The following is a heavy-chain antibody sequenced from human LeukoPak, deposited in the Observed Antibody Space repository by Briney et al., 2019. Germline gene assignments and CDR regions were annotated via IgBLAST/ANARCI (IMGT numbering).Heavy chain of an antibody. CDR1: GFTFSSYS. V-gene: IGHV3-21*06. Sequence: GGSLRLSCAASGFTFSSYSMNWVRQAPGKGLEWVSSISGTSDYIYYADSVKGRFTISRDNGQNSLYLQMNSLRAEDTAVYYCARREPQGCSGTSCFAGPVGHWGQGTLVTVSS. CDR2: ISGTSDYI. D-gene: IGHD2-2*01. J-gene: IGHJ4*02. CDR3: ARREPQGCSGTSCFAGPVGH.